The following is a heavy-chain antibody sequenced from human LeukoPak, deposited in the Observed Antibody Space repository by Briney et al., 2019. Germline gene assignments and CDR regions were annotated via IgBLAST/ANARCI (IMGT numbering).Heavy chain of an antibody. V-gene: IGHV4-34*01. CDR2: INHSGST. J-gene: IGHJ4*02. Sequence: SETLSLTCAVYGGSFNGYYWSWIRQPPGKGLEWIGEINHSGSTNYNVSLKSRVTISVDTSKNQFSLKLSSVTAADTAVYYCARDVGPPGHFDYWGQGTLVTVSS. CDR1: GGSFNGYY. CDR3: ARDVGPPGHFDY.